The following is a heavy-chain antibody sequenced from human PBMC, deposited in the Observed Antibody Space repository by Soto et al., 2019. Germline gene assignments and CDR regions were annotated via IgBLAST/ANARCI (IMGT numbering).Heavy chain of an antibody. D-gene: IGHD5-12*01. CDR1: GFTVSSNY. Sequence: GGSLRLSCAASGFTVSSNYMSWVRQAPGKGLEWVSVIYSGGSTYYADSVKGRFTISRDNSKNTLYLQMNSLRAEDTAVYYCARGTITSDDNYYCYYYGMDVWGQGTTVTVSS. V-gene: IGHV3-53*01. CDR2: IYSGGST. CDR3: ARGTITSDDNYYCYYYGMDV. J-gene: IGHJ6*02.